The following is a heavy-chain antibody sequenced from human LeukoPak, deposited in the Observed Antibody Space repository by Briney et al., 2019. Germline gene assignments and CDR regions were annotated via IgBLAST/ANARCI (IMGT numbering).Heavy chain of an antibody. CDR1: GFTFSSYA. CDR3: AKDKGITARFDY. Sequence: GGSLRLSCAASGFTFSSYAVSWVRQAPGKGLEWVSAISGSGGSTYYADSVRGRFTISRDSSKNTLYLQMNSLRAEDTAVYYCAKDKGITARFDYWGQGTLVTVSS. J-gene: IGHJ4*02. V-gene: IGHV3-23*01. D-gene: IGHD1-20*01. CDR2: ISGSGGST.